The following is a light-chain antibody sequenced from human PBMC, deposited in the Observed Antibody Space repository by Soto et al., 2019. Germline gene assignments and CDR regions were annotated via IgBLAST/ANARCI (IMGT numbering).Light chain of an antibody. CDR1: QSVSSSY. CDR3: QQYGTPRSVT. CDR2: GAS. J-gene: IGKJ5*01. V-gene: IGKV3-20*01. Sequence: NGLSQSPGTLSLSPGERATLSCRASQSVSSSYLAWYQQRPGQAPRLLIYGASTRATGIPDRFRGSGSGTDFTLTVSRLEPEDFAVYYCQQYGTPRSVTFGQGTRLEIK.